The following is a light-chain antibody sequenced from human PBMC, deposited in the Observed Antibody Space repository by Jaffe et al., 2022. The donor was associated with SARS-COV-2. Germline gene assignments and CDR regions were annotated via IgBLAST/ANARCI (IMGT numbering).Light chain of an antibody. V-gene: IGLV1-51*01. CDR1: SSNIGNNY. CDR3: GTWDSSLSVGV. J-gene: IGLJ2*01. CDR2: DNT. Sequence: QSVLTQPPSVSAAPGQKVTISCSGSSSNIGNNYVSWYQHLPGTAPKLLIYDNTKRPSGIPDRFSGSKSATSATLGITGLQTGDEADYYCGTWDSSLSVGVFGGGTKLTVL.